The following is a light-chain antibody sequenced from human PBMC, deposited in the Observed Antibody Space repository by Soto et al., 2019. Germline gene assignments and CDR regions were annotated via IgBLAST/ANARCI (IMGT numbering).Light chain of an antibody. CDR2: GAS. J-gene: IGKJ1*01. CDR1: QTISGT. CDR3: QQYDNWPWT. V-gene: IGKV3-15*01. Sequence: EIVLTQSPATLSVSPGGRATLSCRASQTISGTLAWYQQKPGQAPRLLIHGASTRAPGFPARFSGSGSGTDFTLTISSLQSEDFAVYYCQQYDNWPWTFGQGTKVDIK.